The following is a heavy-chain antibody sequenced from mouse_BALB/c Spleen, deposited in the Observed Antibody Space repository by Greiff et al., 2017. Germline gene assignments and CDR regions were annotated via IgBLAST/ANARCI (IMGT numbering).Heavy chain of an antibody. J-gene: IGHJ2*01. Sequence: QVQLQQSGAELVKPGASVKLSCKTSGYTFTSYWIQWVKQRPGQGLGWIGEIFPGTGTTYYNEKFKGKATLTIDTSSSTAYMQLSSLTSEDSAVYFCARSAPSNLYFDYWGQGTTLTVSS. CDR1: GYTFTSYW. CDR2: IFPGTGTT. D-gene: IGHD4-1*01. CDR3: ARSAPSNLYFDY. V-gene: IGHV1S132*01.